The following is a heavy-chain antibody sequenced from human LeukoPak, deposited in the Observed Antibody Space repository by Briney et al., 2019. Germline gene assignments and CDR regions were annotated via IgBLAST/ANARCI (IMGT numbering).Heavy chain of an antibody. V-gene: IGHV4-39*07. CDR1: GGSISSSSYY. J-gene: IGHJ4*02. CDR2: IYYSGST. Sequence: PSETLSLTCTVSGGSISSSSYYWGWIRQPPGKGLEWIGSIYYSGSTYYNPSLKSRVTISVDTSKNQLSLKLSSVTAADTAVYYCASRWAVMTSYFDYWGQGTLVTVSS. D-gene: IGHD2-21*02. CDR3: ASRWAVMTSYFDY.